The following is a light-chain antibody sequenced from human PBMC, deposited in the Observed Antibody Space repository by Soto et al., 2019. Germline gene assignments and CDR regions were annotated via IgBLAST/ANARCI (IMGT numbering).Light chain of an antibody. V-gene: IGKV3-11*01. J-gene: IGKJ4*01. Sequence: EIVLTQSPATLSLSPGERATLSCRASQSVSSYLAWYQQKPGQAPRLLIYDASNRATGIPARFSGSGSGTYFTLTISSLEPEDFAVYYCQQRSNWPLTFGGGTKGEIK. CDR1: QSVSSY. CDR3: QQRSNWPLT. CDR2: DAS.